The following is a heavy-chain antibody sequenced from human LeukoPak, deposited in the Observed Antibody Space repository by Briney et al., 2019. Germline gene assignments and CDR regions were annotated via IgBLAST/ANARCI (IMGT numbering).Heavy chain of an antibody. J-gene: IGHJ4*02. V-gene: IGHV1-69*13. Sequence: SVKVSCKASGGTFSSYAISWVRQAPGQGLEWMGGIIPIFSTANYAQKFQGRVTITADESTSTAYMELRSLRSDDTAVYYCARDRGYYDIGDYWGQGTLVTVSS. CDR3: ARDRGYYDIGDY. D-gene: IGHD3-9*01. CDR1: GGTFSSYA. CDR2: IIPIFSTA.